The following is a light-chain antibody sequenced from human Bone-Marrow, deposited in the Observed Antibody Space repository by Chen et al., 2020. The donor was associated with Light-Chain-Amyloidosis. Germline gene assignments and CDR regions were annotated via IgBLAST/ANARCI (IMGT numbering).Light chain of an antibody. CDR1: NNDVGNYNF. Sequence: HSALTQPASVSGSPGQSIIISCTETNNDVGNYNFVSWYQQQPGKAPRLVIYEDDKRPSEVPSRFSAYKSGNTASLTISGLQPEDEADYYCSSYGTTYVFGSGTTVTVL. CDR3: SSYGTTYV. J-gene: IGLJ1*01. V-gene: IGLV2-23*01. CDR2: EDD.